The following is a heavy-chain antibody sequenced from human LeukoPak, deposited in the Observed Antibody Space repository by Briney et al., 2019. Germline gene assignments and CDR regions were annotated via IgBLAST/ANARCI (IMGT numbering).Heavy chain of an antibody. CDR2: IYYSGST. CDR3: ARRRYSYAYFDY. V-gene: IGHV4-39*07. D-gene: IGHD5-18*01. CDR1: GGSISSSSYY. Sequence: SETLSPTCTVSGGSISSSSYYWGWIRQPPGKGLEWIGSIYYSGSTYYNPSLKSRVTISVDTSKNQFSLKLSSVTAADTAVYYCARRRYSYAYFDYWGQGTLVTVSS. J-gene: IGHJ4*02.